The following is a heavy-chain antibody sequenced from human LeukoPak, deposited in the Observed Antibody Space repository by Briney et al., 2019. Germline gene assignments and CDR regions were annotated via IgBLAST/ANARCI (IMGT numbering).Heavy chain of an antibody. Sequence: QPGGSLRLSCAASGFTFSSYWMHWVRQAPGKGLVWVSRINSDGSSTSYADSVKGRFTISRDNAKNTLYLQMNSLRAEDTAVYYCARDTAVAGTRYYYYYMDVWGKGTTVTVSS. CDR2: INSDGSST. V-gene: IGHV3-74*01. CDR3: ARDTAVAGTRYYYYYMDV. J-gene: IGHJ6*03. D-gene: IGHD6-19*01. CDR1: GFTFSSYW.